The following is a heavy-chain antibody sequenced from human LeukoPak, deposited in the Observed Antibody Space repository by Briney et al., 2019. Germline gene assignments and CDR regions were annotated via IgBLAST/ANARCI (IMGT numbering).Heavy chain of an antibody. V-gene: IGHV4-59*01. J-gene: IGHJ3*02. D-gene: IGHD2/OR15-2a*01. Sequence: SETLSLTCTVSGDSISSSYWSWIRQPPGKGLEWIGYFYYSGSTNYNPSLKSRLTISVDTSKNQISLKLSSVTAADTAVYYCARDFSAAFDIWGQGTMVTVSS. CDR2: FYYSGST. CDR3: ARDFSAAFDI. CDR1: GDSISSSY.